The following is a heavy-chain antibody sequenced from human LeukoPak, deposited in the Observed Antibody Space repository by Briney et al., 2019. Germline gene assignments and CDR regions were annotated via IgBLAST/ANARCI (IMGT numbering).Heavy chain of an antibody. D-gene: IGHD3-10*01. J-gene: IGHJ4*02. V-gene: IGHV3-64*01. Sequence: PGGSLRLSCAASGFTFSSYAMHWVRQAPGKGLEYVSAISSSGGSTYYANSVKGRFTISRDNSKNTLYLQMGSLRAEDMAVYYCARGEAKMYYYGSGTFDYWGQGTLVTVCS. CDR1: GFTFSSYA. CDR3: ARGEAKMYYYGSGTFDY. CDR2: ISSSGGST.